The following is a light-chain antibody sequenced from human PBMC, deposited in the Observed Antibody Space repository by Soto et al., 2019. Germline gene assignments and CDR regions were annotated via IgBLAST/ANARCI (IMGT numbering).Light chain of an antibody. CDR1: QGIGDT. CDR3: QQRSNWPPIT. CDR2: DTS. V-gene: IGKV3-11*01. Sequence: EVVISYSPANLTVSPGGGATLSCRASQGIGDTLAWYQHKPGPAPRLLIYDTSSRLTGVPARFSGSGSGTDFTLSISSLQPEDFAGYYCQQRSNWPPITFGQGTQLE. J-gene: IGKJ5*01.